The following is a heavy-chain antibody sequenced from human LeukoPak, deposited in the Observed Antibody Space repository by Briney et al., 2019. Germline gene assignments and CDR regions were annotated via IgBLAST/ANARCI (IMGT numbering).Heavy chain of an antibody. D-gene: IGHD2-21*01. Sequence: GWALTLSCEVSRFTFRAYGIHWLGQSAGKGRDGVAFVRYDGRDKFYADSVKGRFIVSKDNSRTTLQLQMNSTRSEDTAVYFCARGGARDIWYFAYWGQGIRVTVSS. CDR1: RFTFRAYG. CDR3: ARGGARDIWYFAY. V-gene: IGHV3-30*02. CDR2: VRYDGRDK. J-gene: IGHJ4*02.